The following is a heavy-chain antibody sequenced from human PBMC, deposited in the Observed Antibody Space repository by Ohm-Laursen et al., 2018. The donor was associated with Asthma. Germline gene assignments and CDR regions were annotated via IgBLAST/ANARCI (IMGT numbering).Heavy chain of an antibody. CDR3: ARRPSGWYYFDY. V-gene: IGHV4-59*01. D-gene: IGHD6-19*01. CDR1: GGSISSFY. CDR2: IYYSGST. J-gene: IGHJ4*02. Sequence: TLSLTCAVSGGSISSFYWSWIRQPPGKGLEWIGYIYYSGSTNYNPSLKSRVTISLDTSKNQFSLKLSSVTAADTAVYYCARRPSGWYYFDYWGQGILVTVSS.